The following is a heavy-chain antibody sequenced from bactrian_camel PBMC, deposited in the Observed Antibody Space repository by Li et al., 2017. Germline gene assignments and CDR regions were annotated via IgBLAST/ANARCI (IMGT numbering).Heavy chain of an antibody. CDR2: IDSDGST. Sequence: HVQLVESGGGAVMPGGSLRLSCTISGDTDSTHCMAWFRQAPGKEREGVAAIDSDGSTHYGDSVKGRFTVSRDHAKATLDLGMTTLEVEDTAMYYCAYDLPRYCDLKVMTTRTRKYGQGTQVTVS. J-gene: IGHJ4*01. D-gene: IGHD5*01. CDR1: GDTDSTHC. V-gene: IGHV3S53*01.